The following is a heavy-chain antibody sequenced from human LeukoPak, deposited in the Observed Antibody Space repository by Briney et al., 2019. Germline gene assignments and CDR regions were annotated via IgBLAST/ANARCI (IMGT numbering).Heavy chain of an antibody. Sequence: SVKVSCKASGATFSSSAISWVRQAPGQGLEWMGRIIPILGIANYAQKFQGRVTITADKSTSTAYMELSSLRSEDTAVYYCARDKLWFGRYFGKLRSYGMDVWGQGTTVTVSS. J-gene: IGHJ6*02. V-gene: IGHV1-69*04. CDR3: ARDKLWFGRYFGKLRSYGMDV. CDR1: GATFSSSA. D-gene: IGHD3-10*01. CDR2: IIPILGIA.